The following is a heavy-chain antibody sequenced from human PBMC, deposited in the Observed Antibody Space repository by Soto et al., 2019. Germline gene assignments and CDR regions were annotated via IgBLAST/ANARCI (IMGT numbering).Heavy chain of an antibody. CDR1: GGSISSGGYS. V-gene: IGHV4-30-2*01. J-gene: IGHJ6*02. CDR2: TYHSGST. CDR3: ARRRGFPYYYGMDV. D-gene: IGHD5-12*01. Sequence: QLQLQESGSGLVKPSQTLSLTCAVSGGSISSGGYSWSWIRQPPGKGLEWIGYTYHSGSTYYNPALKSRVTIXVXRXXNQFSLKLSSVTAADTAVYYCARRRGFPYYYGMDVWGQGTTVTVSS.